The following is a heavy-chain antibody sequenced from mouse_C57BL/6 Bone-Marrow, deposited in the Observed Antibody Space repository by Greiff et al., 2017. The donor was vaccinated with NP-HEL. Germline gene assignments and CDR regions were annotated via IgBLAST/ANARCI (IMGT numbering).Heavy chain of an antibody. Sequence: VQLQQSGAELVRPGASVKLSCTASGFNIKDDYMHWVKQRPEQGLEWIGWIDPENGDTEYASKFQGKATITADTSSNTAYLQLSSLTSEDTAVYYCTTIYDYDGGFDYWGQGTTLTVSS. J-gene: IGHJ2*01. CDR2: IDPENGDT. V-gene: IGHV14-4*01. CDR1: GFNIKDDY. CDR3: TTIYDYDGGFDY. D-gene: IGHD2-4*01.